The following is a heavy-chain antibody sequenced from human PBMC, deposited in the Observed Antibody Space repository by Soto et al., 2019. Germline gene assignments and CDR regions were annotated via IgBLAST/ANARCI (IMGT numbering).Heavy chain of an antibody. D-gene: IGHD3-10*02. CDR3: ARALDLLSVLGY. Sequence: PGGSLILSCAASGFTFSSYGMHWVRQAPGKGLEWVAVIWYDGSNKYYADSVKGRFTISRDNSKNTLYLQMNSLRAEDTAVYYCARALDLLSVLGYWGQGTLVTVSS. V-gene: IGHV3-33*01. CDR1: GFTFSSYG. CDR2: IWYDGSNK. J-gene: IGHJ4*02.